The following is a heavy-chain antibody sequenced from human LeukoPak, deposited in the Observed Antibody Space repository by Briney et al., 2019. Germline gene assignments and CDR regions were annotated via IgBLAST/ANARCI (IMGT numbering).Heavy chain of an antibody. CDR2: ISSSGSTI. Sequence: PGGSLRLSCAASGFTFSNYSMNWVRQAPGKGLEWVSYISSSGSTIYYADSVKGRFTISRDNAKNSLYLQMHSLRAEDTAVYYCARGSIVVVVVAISFDIWGQGTVVTVSS. D-gene: IGHD2-15*01. CDR1: GFTFSNYS. CDR3: ARGSIVVVVVAISFDI. J-gene: IGHJ3*02. V-gene: IGHV3-48*01.